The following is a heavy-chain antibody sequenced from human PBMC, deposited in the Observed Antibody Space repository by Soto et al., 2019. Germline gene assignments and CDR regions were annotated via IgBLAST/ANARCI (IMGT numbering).Heavy chain of an antibody. CDR2: IDPSDSYT. CDR1: GYSFTGYW. CDR3: ARQTYYYDGSGNYQYYFDS. Sequence: PGESLKISCKGSGYSFTGYWISWVRQMPGKGLEWMGRIDPSDSYTNYSPSFQGHVTISAAKSISTAYLQWSSLKASDTAMYYCARQTYYYDGSGNYQYYFDSWGQGTLVTVSS. J-gene: IGHJ4*02. D-gene: IGHD3-22*01. V-gene: IGHV5-10-1*01.